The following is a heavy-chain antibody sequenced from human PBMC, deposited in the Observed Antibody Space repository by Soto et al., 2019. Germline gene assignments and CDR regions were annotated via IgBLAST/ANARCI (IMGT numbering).Heavy chain of an antibody. V-gene: IGHV1-69*08. Sequence: QVQLVQSGAEVKKTGSSVKVSCKPSGGTFRNHIITWVRQAPGQGLEWMGRVIPLLDITNYAQKFQGRVTITADKSTSTTYLEMNSLRSEDTAVYYCARDSPIGSTFSGYDAIDYWGQGTLVTVSS. CDR1: GGTFRNHI. CDR2: VIPLLDIT. J-gene: IGHJ4*02. D-gene: IGHD5-12*01. CDR3: ARDSPIGSTFSGYDAIDY.